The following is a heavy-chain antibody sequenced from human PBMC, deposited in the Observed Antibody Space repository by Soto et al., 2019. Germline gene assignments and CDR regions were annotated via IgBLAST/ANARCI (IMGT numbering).Heavy chain of an antibody. V-gene: IGHV1-69*06. D-gene: IGHD3-22*01. Sequence: QVQLVQSGAEVKKPGSSVKVSCKASGGTFSSYAISWVRQAPGQGLEWMGGIIPIFGTANYAQKFQGRVTITADKCTSTAYMGLSSLRSEDTAVYYCAREAYDSSGYYPRYWGQGTLVTVSS. CDR3: AREAYDSSGYYPRY. CDR1: GGTFSSYA. CDR2: IIPIFGTA. J-gene: IGHJ4*02.